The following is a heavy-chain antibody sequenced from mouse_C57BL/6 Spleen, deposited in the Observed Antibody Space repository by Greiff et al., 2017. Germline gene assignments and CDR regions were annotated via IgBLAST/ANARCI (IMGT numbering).Heavy chain of an antibody. D-gene: IGHD2-4*01. Sequence: VQLQQPDAELVKPGASVKLSCKASGYTFTDHTIHWMKQRPEQGLEWIGYIYPRDGSTKYNEKFKGKATLTADKSSSTAYMQLNSLTSADSAVYFCARDDYDEYYFDYWGQGTTLTVSS. CDR1: GYTFTDHT. V-gene: IGHV1-78*01. CDR3: ARDDYDEYYFDY. J-gene: IGHJ2*01. CDR2: IYPRDGST.